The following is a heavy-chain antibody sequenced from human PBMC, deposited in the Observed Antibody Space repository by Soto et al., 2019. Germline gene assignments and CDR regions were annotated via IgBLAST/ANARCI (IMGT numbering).Heavy chain of an antibody. CDR1: GGTFSSYA. CDR2: IIPILGTA. V-gene: IGHV1-69*01. J-gene: IGHJ4*01. D-gene: IGHD3-10*01. CDR3: ARGMVRGVTTGGLDY. Sequence: QVQLVQSGAEVKKPGSSVKVSCKASGGTFSSYAISWVRQAPGQGLEWMGGIIPILGTANYAQKFQGRVTITADESTITACVAGSSLRSEDTAVYYYARGMVRGVTTGGLDYRGHGTLVTVSS.